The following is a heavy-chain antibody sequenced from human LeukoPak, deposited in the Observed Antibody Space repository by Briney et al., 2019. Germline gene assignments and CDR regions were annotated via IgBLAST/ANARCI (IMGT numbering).Heavy chain of an antibody. Sequence: ASVKVSCKASGYTFTGYYMHWVRQAPGQGLEWMGRINPNSGGTNYAQKFQGRVTMTRGTSISTAYMELSRLRSDDTAVYYCARASMIVVNFPFDYWGQGTLVTVSS. CDR2: INPNSGGT. CDR1: GYTFTGYY. V-gene: IGHV1-2*06. CDR3: ARASMIVVNFPFDY. D-gene: IGHD3-22*01. J-gene: IGHJ4*02.